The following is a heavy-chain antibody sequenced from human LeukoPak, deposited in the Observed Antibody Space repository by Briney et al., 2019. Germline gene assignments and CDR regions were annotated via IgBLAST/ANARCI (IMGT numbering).Heavy chain of an antibody. CDR2: ISYDGSNK. J-gene: IGHJ4*02. Sequence: PGRSLRLSCAASGFTFSSYAMRWVRQAPGKGLEWVAVISYDGSNKYYADSVKGRFTISRDNSNNTLYLQMNSLRAEDTAVYYCARDRLSSGWAYFDYWGQGTLVTVSS. D-gene: IGHD6-19*01. CDR3: ARDRLSSGWAYFDY. V-gene: IGHV3-30*04. CDR1: GFTFSSYA.